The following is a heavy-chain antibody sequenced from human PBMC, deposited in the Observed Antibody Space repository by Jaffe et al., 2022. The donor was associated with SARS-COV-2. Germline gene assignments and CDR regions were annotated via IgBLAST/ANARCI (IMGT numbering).Heavy chain of an antibody. Sequence: EVQLVESGGGLVQPGGSLRLSCSASGFTFSSYAMHWVRQAPGKGLEYVSAISSNGGSTYYADSVKGRFTISRDNSKNTLYLQMSSLRAEDTAVYYCVKESIAAAGTPFDYWGQGTLVTVSS. CDR2: ISSNGGST. V-gene: IGHV3-64D*09. J-gene: IGHJ4*02. CDR3: VKESIAAAGTPFDY. D-gene: IGHD6-13*01. CDR1: GFTFSSYA.